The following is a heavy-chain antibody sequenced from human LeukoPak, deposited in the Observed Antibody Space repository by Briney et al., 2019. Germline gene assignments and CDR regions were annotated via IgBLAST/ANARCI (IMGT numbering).Heavy chain of an antibody. CDR1: GYSFTSYW. J-gene: IGHJ6*02. D-gene: IGHD3-10*01. CDR2: IDPSDSYT. Sequence: GGSLKISCKGSGYSFTSYWISWVRQMPGKGLEWMGRIDPSDSYTNYSPSFQGHVTISADKSISTAYLQWSSLKASDTAMYYCARRGYYYYGMDVWGQGTTVTVSS. CDR3: ARRGYYYYGMDV. V-gene: IGHV5-10-1*01.